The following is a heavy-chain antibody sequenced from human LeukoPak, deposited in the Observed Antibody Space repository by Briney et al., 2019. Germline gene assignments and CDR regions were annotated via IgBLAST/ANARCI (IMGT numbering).Heavy chain of an antibody. Sequence: PGRSLRLSCAASGFTFSSYAMHWVRQAPGKGLEWVAVISYDGSNKYYADSVKGRFTISRDNSKNTLYLQMNSLRAEDTAVYYCARAGRAITMIVVEFDYWGQGTLVTVSS. V-gene: IGHV3-30-3*01. J-gene: IGHJ4*02. CDR3: ARAGRAITMIVVEFDY. D-gene: IGHD3-22*01. CDR1: GFTFSSYA. CDR2: ISYDGSNK.